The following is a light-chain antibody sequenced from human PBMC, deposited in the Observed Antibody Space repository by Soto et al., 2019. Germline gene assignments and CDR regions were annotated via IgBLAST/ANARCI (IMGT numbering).Light chain of an antibody. J-gene: IGKJ2*01. CDR1: QSVSSN. Sequence: EIVMTQSPATLSVSPGERATLSCRASQSVSSNLAWYQQKPGQAPRLLFYGASTRATDIPARFSGRGSGTDFTLTISSLQSEDFAVYDCQQSNNWPYTFGQGTKLEIK. CDR3: QQSNNWPYT. CDR2: GAS. V-gene: IGKV3-15*01.